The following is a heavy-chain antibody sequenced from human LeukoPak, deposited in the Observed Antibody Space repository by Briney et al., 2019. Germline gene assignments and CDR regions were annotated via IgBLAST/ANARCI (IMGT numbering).Heavy chain of an antibody. CDR3: ARLHPDSSGDYFYYYYMDV. D-gene: IGHD3-22*01. J-gene: IGHJ6*03. CDR1: RGSLSSGDYY. V-gene: IGHV4-30-4*08. Sequence: PSQTLCLTCTVSRGSLSSGDYYWSWISQPPGKGLGWIVYIYYSGSTYYNPSLKSRVTISVDTSKNQFSLKLSSVTAADTAVYYCARLHPDSSGDYFYYYYMDVWGEGTTVTVSS. CDR2: IYYSGST.